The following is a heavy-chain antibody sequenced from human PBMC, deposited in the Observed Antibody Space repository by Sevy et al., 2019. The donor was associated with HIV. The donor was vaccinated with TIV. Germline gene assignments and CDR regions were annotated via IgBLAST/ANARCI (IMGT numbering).Heavy chain of an antibody. D-gene: IGHD3-10*01. CDR3: ARERKYQLPSTYGSGSYADY. CDR1: GFTFSSYW. Sequence: GESLKISCAASGFTFSSYWMSWVRQAPGKGLEWVANIKQDGSEKYYVDSVKGRFTVSRDNAKNSLYLQMNSLRAEDTAVYYCARERKYQLPSTYGSGSYADYWGQGTLVTVSS. J-gene: IGHJ4*02. V-gene: IGHV3-7*01. CDR2: IKQDGSEK.